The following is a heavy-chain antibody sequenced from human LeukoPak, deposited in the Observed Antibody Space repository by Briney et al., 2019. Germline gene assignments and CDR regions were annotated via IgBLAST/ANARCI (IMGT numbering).Heavy chain of an antibody. D-gene: IGHD3-10*01. CDR2: ISSSSSTI. Sequence: PGGSLRLSCAASGFTFSSYSMNWVRQAPGKGLEWVSYISSSSSTIYYADSVKGRFIISRDNAKNSLYLQMNSLRAEDTAVYYCARDRITMVRTDVWGKGTTVTVSS. CDR3: ARDRITMVRTDV. CDR1: GFTFSSYS. V-gene: IGHV3-48*01. J-gene: IGHJ6*04.